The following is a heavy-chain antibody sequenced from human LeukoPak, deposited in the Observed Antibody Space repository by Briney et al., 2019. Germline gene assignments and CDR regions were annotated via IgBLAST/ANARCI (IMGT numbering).Heavy chain of an antibody. J-gene: IGHJ4*02. CDR1: GFTFSSYG. CDR2: IWYDGSNK. D-gene: IGHD6-13*01. CDR3: ARSPPQLVLFDY. V-gene: IGHV3-33*08. Sequence: GGSLRLSCAASGFTFSSYGMHWVRQAPGKGLEWVAVIWYDGSNKYYADSVKGRFTISRDNSKNTLYLQMNSLRAEDTAVYYCARSPPQLVLFDYWGQGTLVTVSS.